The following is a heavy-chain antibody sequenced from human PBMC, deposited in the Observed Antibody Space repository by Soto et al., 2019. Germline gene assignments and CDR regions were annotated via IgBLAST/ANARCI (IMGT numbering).Heavy chain of an antibody. Sequence: PSETLSLTCTVSGVSISSSSYYWGWIRQPPGKGLEWIGSIYYSGSTYYNPSLKSRVTISVDTSKNQFSLKLSSVTAADTAVYYCARQRSIAARPGWFDPWGQGTLVTV. J-gene: IGHJ5*02. CDR1: GVSISSSSYY. CDR3: ARQRSIAARPGWFDP. CDR2: IYYSGST. D-gene: IGHD6-6*01. V-gene: IGHV4-39*01.